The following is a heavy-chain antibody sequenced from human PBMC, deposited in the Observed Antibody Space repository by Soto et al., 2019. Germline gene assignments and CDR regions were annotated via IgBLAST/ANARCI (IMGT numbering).Heavy chain of an antibody. Sequence: PSETLSLTCDVSGYSISSGHYWGWIRQPPGKGLEWIGSIYHSGSTSYNPSLKSRVTISVDTSKNQFSLKLTSVTAADTALYFCARDLMGYYDSAIYTPVYNWFDPWGQGTQVTVSS. CDR3: ARDLMGYYDSAIYTPVYNWFDP. J-gene: IGHJ5*02. V-gene: IGHV4-38-2*02. CDR1: GYSISSGHY. CDR2: IYHSGST. D-gene: IGHD3-22*01.